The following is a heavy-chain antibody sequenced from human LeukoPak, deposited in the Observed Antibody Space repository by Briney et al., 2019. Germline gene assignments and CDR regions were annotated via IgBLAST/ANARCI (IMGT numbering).Heavy chain of an antibody. Sequence: GGTLCLSCAASGFTFSSYGMRWVRQPPGKGLEWVAFIRYDGSNKYYADSVKGRFTISRDNSKHTLYLEMNSVRAEDAAVYYCASARSLDGSGSLDYWGQGTLVTVSS. CDR2: IRYDGSNK. V-gene: IGHV3-30*02. J-gene: IGHJ4*02. CDR3: ASARSLDGSGSLDY. D-gene: IGHD3-10*01. CDR1: GFTFSSYG.